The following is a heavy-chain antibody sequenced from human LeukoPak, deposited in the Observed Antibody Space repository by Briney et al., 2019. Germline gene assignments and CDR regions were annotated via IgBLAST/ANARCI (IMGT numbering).Heavy chain of an antibody. V-gene: IGHV3-49*04. CDR3: TRGAYSGSY. CDR1: GFTFRDHT. D-gene: IGHD1-26*01. Sequence: GGSLRLSCTASGFTFRDHTMTWVRQAPGKGLEWVGFIRSEAYGGTTEYAASVKGRFTISRDDSKSIVYLEMNTLKTEDTAVYYCTRGAYSGSYWGQGTLVTVSS. CDR2: IRSEAYGGTT. J-gene: IGHJ4*02.